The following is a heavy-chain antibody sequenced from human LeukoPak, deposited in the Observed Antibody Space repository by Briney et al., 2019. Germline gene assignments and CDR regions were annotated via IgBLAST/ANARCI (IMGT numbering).Heavy chain of an antibody. CDR2: INPNSGGT. CDR1: GYTFTGYY. J-gene: IGHJ6*02. V-gene: IGHV1-2*02. Sequence: ASVEVSCKASGYTFTGYYMHWVRQAPGQGLEWMGWINPNSGGTNYAQKFQGRVTMTRDTSISTAYMELSRLRSEDTAVYYCARETDDFWSGYGPRYLSCGMDVWGQGTTVTVSS. D-gene: IGHD3-3*01. CDR3: ARETDDFWSGYGPRYLSCGMDV.